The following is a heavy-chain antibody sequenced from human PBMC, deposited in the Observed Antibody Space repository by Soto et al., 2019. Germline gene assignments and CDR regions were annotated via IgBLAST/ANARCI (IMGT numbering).Heavy chain of an antibody. J-gene: IGHJ4*02. Sequence: ASVEVSCKASGYTFTGCYIHWVRRAPGQGLEWMGWINPNSGGTNYAQKFQGRVTMTRDTSISTAYMELSRLRSDDTAVYYCARVVIAARRTFDYWGQGTLVTVSS. D-gene: IGHD6-6*01. CDR1: GYTFTGCY. CDR2: INPNSGGT. CDR3: ARVVIAARRTFDY. V-gene: IGHV1-2*02.